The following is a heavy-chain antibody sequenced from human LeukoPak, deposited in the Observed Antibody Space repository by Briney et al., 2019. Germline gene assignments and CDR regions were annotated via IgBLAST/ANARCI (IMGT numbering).Heavy chain of an antibody. CDR2: IYHSGST. J-gene: IGHJ4*02. D-gene: IGHD6-19*01. V-gene: IGHV4-4*02. Sequence: SGTPSLTCAVSGGSISSSNWWSWVRQPPGKGLEWIGEIYHSGSTNYNPSLKSRVTISVDKSKNQFSLKLSSVTAADTAVYYCAREYSIAVAGGGFDYWGQGTLVTVSS. CDR1: GGSISSSNW. CDR3: AREYSIAVAGGGFDY.